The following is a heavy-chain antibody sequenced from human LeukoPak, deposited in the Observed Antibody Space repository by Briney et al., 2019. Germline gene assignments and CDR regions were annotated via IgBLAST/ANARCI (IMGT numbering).Heavy chain of an antibody. CDR1: GYTFTSYG. V-gene: IGHV1-18*01. CDR3: ARDHHSSGWLNRKAPFDY. D-gene: IGHD6-19*01. CDR2: ISAYNGNT. J-gene: IGHJ4*02. Sequence: ASVKVSCKASGYTFTSYGISWARQAPGQGLEWMGWISAYNGNTNYAQKLQGRVTMTTDTSTSTAYMELRSLRSDDTAVYYCARDHHSSGWLNRKAPFDYWGQGTLVTVSS.